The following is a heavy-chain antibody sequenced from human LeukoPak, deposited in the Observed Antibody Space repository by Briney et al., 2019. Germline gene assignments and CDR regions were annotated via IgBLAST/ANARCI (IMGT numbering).Heavy chain of an antibody. CDR2: ISAYNGNT. CDR1: GYTFTSYG. CDR3: ARAIVQYYFDY. J-gene: IGHJ4*02. D-gene: IGHD2-8*01. Sequence: GASVRVSCKASGYTFTSYGISWVRQAPGQWLELMGWISAYNGNTNYAQKFQGRVTITADESTSTAYMELSSLRSEDTAVYYCARAIVQYYFDYWGQGTLVTVSS. V-gene: IGHV1-18*01.